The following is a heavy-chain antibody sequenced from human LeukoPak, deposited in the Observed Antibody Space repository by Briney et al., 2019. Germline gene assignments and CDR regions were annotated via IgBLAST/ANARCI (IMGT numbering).Heavy chain of an antibody. CDR2: IKSKIDGGTT. D-gene: IGHD3-16*01. CDR1: GFTFSNAW. Sequence: GGSLRLSCAASGFTFSNAWMSWVRQAPGKGLEWVGRIKSKIDGGTTDYAAPVKGRFTISRDDLKNTLYLQMNSLKTEDTAVYYCTTDGGRKSRPYHFDYWGQGTLVTVSS. CDR3: TTDGGRKSRPYHFDY. J-gene: IGHJ4*02. V-gene: IGHV3-15*01.